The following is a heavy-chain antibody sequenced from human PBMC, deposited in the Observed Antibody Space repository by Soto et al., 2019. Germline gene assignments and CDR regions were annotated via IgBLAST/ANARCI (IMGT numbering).Heavy chain of an antibody. V-gene: IGHV3-23*01. CDR1: GFSFTSYA. J-gene: IGHJ4*02. Sequence: GGSLRLSCAASGFSFTSYAMNWVRRAPGKGLEWVSGLSGSGSSPYYADSVKGRFTISRDKSRNTLYLQMNSLRADDTAVYYFAKVSNFVATVHLFDFWGQGTLVPVSS. D-gene: IGHD3-3*01. CDR2: LSGSGSSP. CDR3: AKVSNFVATVHLFDF.